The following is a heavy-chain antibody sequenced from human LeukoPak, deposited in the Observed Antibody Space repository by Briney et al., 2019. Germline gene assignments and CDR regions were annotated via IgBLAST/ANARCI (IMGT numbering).Heavy chain of an antibody. CDR2: IYYSGST. J-gene: IGHJ3*02. CDR3: ATRDTNYYDSSGYLGFRAFDI. Sequence: SETLSLTCTVSGGSISSSSYYWGWIRQPPGKGLEWIGSIYYSGSTYYYPSLKSRVTISVDTSKNQFSLKLSSVTAADTAVYYCATRDTNYYDSSGYLGFRAFDIWGQGTMVTVSS. CDR1: GGSISSSSYY. D-gene: IGHD3-22*01. V-gene: IGHV4-39*01.